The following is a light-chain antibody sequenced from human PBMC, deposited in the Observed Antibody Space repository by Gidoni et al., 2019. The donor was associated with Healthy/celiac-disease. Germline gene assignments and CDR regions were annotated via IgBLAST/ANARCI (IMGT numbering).Light chain of an antibody. CDR1: QSISSY. CDR2: AAS. J-gene: IGKJ4*01. V-gene: IGKV1-39*01. Sequence: DIQMTQSPSSLSASVGDRVTITCRASQSISSYLNWYQQKPGKDPKLLIYAASSLQSGVPSRFGGSGAGTDITLTISSLQPEEFATYYCQQSYSTPRTFGGGTKVEIK. CDR3: QQSYSTPRT.